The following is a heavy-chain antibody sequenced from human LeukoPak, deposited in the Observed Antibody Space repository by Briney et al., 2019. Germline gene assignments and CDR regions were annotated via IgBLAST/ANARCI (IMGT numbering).Heavy chain of an antibody. CDR1: GGSISSYY. J-gene: IGHJ3*02. V-gene: IGHV4-59*01. Sequence: SETLSLTCTVSGGSISSYYWSWIRQPPGKGLQRIGYIYYSGSTNYNPSLKSRVTISVDTSKNQFSLKLSSVTAADTAVYYCAREEIRGYSYGYIWGQGTMVTVSS. CDR3: AREEIRGYSYGYI. D-gene: IGHD5-18*01. CDR2: IYYSGST.